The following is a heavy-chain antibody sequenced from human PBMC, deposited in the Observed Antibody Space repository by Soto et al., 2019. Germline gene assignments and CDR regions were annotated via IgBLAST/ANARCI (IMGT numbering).Heavy chain of an antibody. D-gene: IGHD3-10*01. J-gene: IGHJ5*02. CDR2: INAGNGNT. CDR3: ARDPPLWFGELFGWFDP. V-gene: IGHV1-3*01. CDR1: GYTFTSYA. Sequence: GASVKVSCKASGYTFTSYAMHWVRQAPGQRLEWMGWINAGNGNTKYSQKFQGRVTITRDTSASTAYMELSSLRSEDTAVYYCARDPPLWFGELFGWFDPWGQGTLVTVS.